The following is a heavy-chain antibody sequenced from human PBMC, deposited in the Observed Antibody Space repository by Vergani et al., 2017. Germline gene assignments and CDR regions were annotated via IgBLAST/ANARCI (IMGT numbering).Heavy chain of an antibody. Sequence: QVQLQQWGAGLLKPSETLSLTCAVYGGSFSGYYWSWIRQPPGKGLEWIGEINHSGSTNYNPSLKSRVTISVDTSKNQFSLKLSSVTAEDTAVYYCARMPHTTRGPRNRFDYWGQGTLVTVSS. J-gene: IGHJ4*02. D-gene: IGHD1-1*01. CDR1: GGSFSGYY. CDR3: ARMPHTTRGPRNRFDY. CDR2: INHSGST. V-gene: IGHV4-34*01.